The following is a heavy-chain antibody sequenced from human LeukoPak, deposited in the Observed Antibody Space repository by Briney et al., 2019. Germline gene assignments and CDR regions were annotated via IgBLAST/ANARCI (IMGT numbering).Heavy chain of an antibody. J-gene: IGHJ5*02. CDR3: ARDWRIASYNWNYLHWFDP. V-gene: IGHV6-1*01. D-gene: IGHD1-7*01. CDR1: GDSVSSDSAA. CDR2: TYYRSKWYN. Sequence: SQTLSLTCAISGDSVSSDSAAWNCIRQSPSRGLEWLGRTYYRSKWYNDYAVSVKSRITINSDTSKNQFSLQLNSVTPEDTAVYYCARDWRIASYNWNYLHWFDPWGQGTLVTVSS.